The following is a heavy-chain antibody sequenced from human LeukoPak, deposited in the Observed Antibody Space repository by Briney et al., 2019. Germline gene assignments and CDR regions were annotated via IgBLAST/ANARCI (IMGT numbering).Heavy chain of an antibody. CDR3: AKAHSVLRYFDWLYSAFDY. CDR1: GFTFSSYG. D-gene: IGHD3-9*01. V-gene: IGHV3-30*02. Sequence: GGSLRLSCAASGFTFSSYGMHWVRQAPGKGLEWVAFIRYDGSNKYYADSVKGRFTISRDNSKNTLYLQMNSLRAEDTAVYYCAKAHSVLRYFDWLYSAFDYWGQGTLVTVSS. CDR2: IRYDGSNK. J-gene: IGHJ4*02.